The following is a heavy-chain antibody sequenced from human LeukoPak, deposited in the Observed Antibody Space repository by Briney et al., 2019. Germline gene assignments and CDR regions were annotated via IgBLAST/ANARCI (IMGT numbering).Heavy chain of an antibody. CDR3: ARGHCSSTSCYWDWFDP. D-gene: IGHD2-2*01. CDR1: GGSISSYY. V-gene: IGHV4-59*01. Sequence: SETLSLTCTVSGGSISSYYWSWIRQPPGKGLERIGYIYYSGSTNYNPSLKSRVTISVDTSKNQFSLKLSSVTAADTAVYYCARGHCSSTSCYWDWFDPWGQGTLVTVSS. J-gene: IGHJ5*02. CDR2: IYYSGST.